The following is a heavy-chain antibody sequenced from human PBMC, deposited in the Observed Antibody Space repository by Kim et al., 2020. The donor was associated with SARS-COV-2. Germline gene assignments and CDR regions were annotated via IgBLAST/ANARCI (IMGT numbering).Heavy chain of an antibody. J-gene: IGHJ4*02. D-gene: IGHD6-19*01. CDR2: IYYSGST. V-gene: IGHV4-39*01. CDR3: YQWLVSPRAKDY. Sequence: SETLSLTCTVSGGSISSSSYYWGWIRQPPGKGLEWIGSIYYSGSTYYNPSLKSRVTISVDTSKNQLSLKLSSVTAADTAMYFCYQWLVSPRAKDYWGQGTLVTVSS. CDR1: GGSISSSSYY.